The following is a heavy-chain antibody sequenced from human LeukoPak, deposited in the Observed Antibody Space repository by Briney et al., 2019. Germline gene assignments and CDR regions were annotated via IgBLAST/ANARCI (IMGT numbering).Heavy chain of an antibody. CDR1: GFTFTSYW. J-gene: IGHJ4*02. V-gene: IGHV3-7*01. D-gene: IGHD3-10*01. CDR3: ASQSYGLFEY. Sequence: PGGSLRLSRAASGFTFTSYWMSWVRQAPGKGLEWVANIKQDGSEKYYVDSVKGRFTISRDNAKNSLYLQMNSLRAEDTAVYYCASQSYGLFEYWGQGTLVTVSS. CDR2: IKQDGSEK.